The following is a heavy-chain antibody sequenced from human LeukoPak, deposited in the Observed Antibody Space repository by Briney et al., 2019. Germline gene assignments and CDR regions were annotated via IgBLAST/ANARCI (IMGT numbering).Heavy chain of an antibody. CDR2: ISYIGTT. CDR3: ASFSFGRNWFDP. CDR1: GGSIRNYY. Sequence: SETLSLTCTVSGGSIRNYYWNWIRQPPGKGPEWIAYISYIGTTNYNPSLKSRVTISEDTSKNQFSLTLSSVTAADTAVYYCASFSFGRNWFDPWGQGTLVTVSS. J-gene: IGHJ5*02. D-gene: IGHD5-18*01. V-gene: IGHV4-59*08.